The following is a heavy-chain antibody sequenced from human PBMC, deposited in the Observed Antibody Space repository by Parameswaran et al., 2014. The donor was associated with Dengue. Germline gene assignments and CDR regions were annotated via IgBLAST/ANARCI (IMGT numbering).Heavy chain of an antibody. D-gene: IGHD5-18*01. V-gene: IGHV4-34*01. CDR2: INHSGST. CDR3: ARAAKKRLQGSADY. Sequence: RWIRQPPGKGLEWIGEINHSGSTNYNPSLKSRVTISVDTSKNQFSLKLSSVTAADTAVYYCARAAKKRLQGSADYWGQGTLVTVSS. J-gene: IGHJ4*02.